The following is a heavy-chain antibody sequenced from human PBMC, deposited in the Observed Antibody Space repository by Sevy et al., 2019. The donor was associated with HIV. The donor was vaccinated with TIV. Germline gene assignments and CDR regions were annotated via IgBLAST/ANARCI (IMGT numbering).Heavy chain of an antibody. J-gene: IGHJ4*02. Sequence: SLKISCAASGFTFDDYAMHWVRQAPGKGLEWVSGISWNSGSIGYADSVKGRFTISRDNAKNSLYLQMNSLRAEDTALYYCAKDMWQTAGYSSSWAEFDYWGQGTLVTVSS. V-gene: IGHV3-9*01. CDR2: ISWNSGSI. CDR3: AKDMWQTAGYSSSWAEFDY. D-gene: IGHD6-13*01. CDR1: GFTFDDYA.